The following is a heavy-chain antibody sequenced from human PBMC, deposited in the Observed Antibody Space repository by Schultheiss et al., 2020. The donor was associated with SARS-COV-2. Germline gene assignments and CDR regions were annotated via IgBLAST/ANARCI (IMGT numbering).Heavy chain of an antibody. D-gene: IGHD1-26*01. J-gene: IGHJ6*02. CDR3: ARDQFAGIVPGGYGMDV. Sequence: GSLRLSSTASGFTFDDYAMSWVRQAPGKGLEWVSALTGSGGSTYYADSVKGRFTISRDNSKNTLYLQMNSLRAEDTAVYYCARDQFAGIVPGGYGMDVWGQGTTVTVSS. CDR2: LTGSGGST. CDR1: GFTFDDYA. V-gene: IGHV3-23*01.